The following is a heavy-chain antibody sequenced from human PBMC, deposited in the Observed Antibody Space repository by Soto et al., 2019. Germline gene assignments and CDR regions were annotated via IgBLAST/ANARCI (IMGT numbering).Heavy chain of an antibody. J-gene: IGHJ4*02. Sequence: ASVKVSCKASGYTFTSYAMHWVRQAPGQRLEWMGWINAGNGNTKYSQKFQGRVTITRDTSASTAYMELSSLRSEDTAVYYCARGGVIAAAYPFHYWGQGTLVTVSS. CDR2: INAGNGNT. CDR3: ARGGVIAAAYPFHY. D-gene: IGHD6-13*01. CDR1: GYTFTSYA. V-gene: IGHV1-3*01.